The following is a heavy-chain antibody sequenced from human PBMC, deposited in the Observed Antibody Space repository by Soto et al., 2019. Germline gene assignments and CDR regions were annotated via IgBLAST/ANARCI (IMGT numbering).Heavy chain of an antibody. CDR3: ASEVGATPYYYYYGMDV. D-gene: IGHD1-26*01. V-gene: IGHV1-69*12. CDR2: IIPIFGTA. Sequence: VQLVQSGAEVKKPGSSVKVSCKASGGTFSSYAISWVRQAPGQGLEWMGGIIPIFGTANYAQKFQGRVTITADESTSTAYMELSSLRSEDTAVYYCASEVGATPYYYYYGMDVWGQGTTVTVSS. J-gene: IGHJ6*02. CDR1: GGTFSSYA.